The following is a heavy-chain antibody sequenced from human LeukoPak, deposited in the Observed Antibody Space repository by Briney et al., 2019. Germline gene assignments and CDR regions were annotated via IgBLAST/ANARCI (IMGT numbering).Heavy chain of an antibody. CDR2: ISSWSCYI. Sequence: GGSLRLSCAVSGLTFRSYSVNGVREAPGKGLEWVSSISSWSCYILYADSVEGRYTISSDYAQNSLYLNVNSLRAEDTAVYYFARDRNDPCYYYYYMDVWGKGTTVTVSS. CDR3: ARDRNDPCYYYYYMDV. CDR1: GLTFRSYS. V-gene: IGHV3-21*01. D-gene: IGHD1-1*01. J-gene: IGHJ6*03.